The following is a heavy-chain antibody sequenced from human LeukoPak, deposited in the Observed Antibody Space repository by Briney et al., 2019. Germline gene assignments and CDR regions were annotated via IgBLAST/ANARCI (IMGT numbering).Heavy chain of an antibody. CDR1: GYTFTSYG. Sequence: ASVKVSCKASGYTFTSYGISWVRQAPGQGLEWMGWISAYNGNTNYAPKLQGRVTMTTDTSTSTAYMELRSLRSDDTAVYYCARENPGIAVAGTGDFDYWGQGTLVTVSS. V-gene: IGHV1-18*01. CDR2: ISAYNGNT. J-gene: IGHJ4*02. D-gene: IGHD6-19*01. CDR3: ARENPGIAVAGTGDFDY.